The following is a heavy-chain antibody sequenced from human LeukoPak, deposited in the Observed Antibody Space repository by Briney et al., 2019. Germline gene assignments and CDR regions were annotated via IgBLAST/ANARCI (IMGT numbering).Heavy chain of an antibody. CDR2: INHSGST. D-gene: IGHD2-21*02. CDR1: GGSFSGYY. Sequence: PSETLSLTCAVYGGSFSGYYWSWIRQPPGEGLEWIGEINHSGSTNYNPSLKSRVTISVDTSKNQFSLKLSSVTAADTAVYYCARRMVVTAIQTPYYFDYWGQGTLVTVSS. CDR3: ARRMVVTAIQTPYYFDY. J-gene: IGHJ4*02. V-gene: IGHV4-34*01.